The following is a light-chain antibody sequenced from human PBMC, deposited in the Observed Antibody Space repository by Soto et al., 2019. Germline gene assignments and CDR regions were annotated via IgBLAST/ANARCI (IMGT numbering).Light chain of an antibody. Sequence: EIVLTQSPATLSLSPGERATLSCRASQSVSSYLAWYQHKPGQAPRLLIYDASSRATGIPARFSGSGSGTDFTLTISSLEPEDFAVYYCQQRSNWLGTFGQGTKVEIK. CDR1: QSVSSY. V-gene: IGKV3-11*01. CDR2: DAS. J-gene: IGKJ1*01. CDR3: QQRSNWLGT.